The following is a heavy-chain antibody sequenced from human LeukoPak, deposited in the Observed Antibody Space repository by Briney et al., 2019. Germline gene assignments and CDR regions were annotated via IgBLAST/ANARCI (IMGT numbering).Heavy chain of an antibody. V-gene: IGHV3-21*01. CDR3: ARGEGGGLWFGDLS. J-gene: IGHJ5*02. Sequence: KPGGSLRLSCAASGLPFSSYSMNWVRQAPGKGLEWVSSISSSSSYIYYADSVKGRFTISRDNAKNSLYLQMNSLRADDTAVYYCARGEGGGLWFGDLSWGQGTLVTVSS. CDR1: GLPFSSYS. CDR2: ISSSSSYI. D-gene: IGHD3-10*01.